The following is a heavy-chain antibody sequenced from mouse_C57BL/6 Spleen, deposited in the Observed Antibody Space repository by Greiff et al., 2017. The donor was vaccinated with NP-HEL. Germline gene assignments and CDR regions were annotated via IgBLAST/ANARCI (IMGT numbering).Heavy chain of an antibody. CDR1: GFTFSSYA. V-gene: IGHV5-4*01. CDR2: ISDGGSYT. J-gene: IGHJ3*01. CDR3: ARGWYYYVSWFAY. Sequence: EVQRVESGGGLVKPGGSLKLSCAASGFTFSSYAMSWVRQTPEKRLEWVATISDGGSYTYYPDNVKGRFTISRDNAKSNLYLQMSHLKSEDTAMYYCARGWYYYVSWFAYWGQGTLVTVSA. D-gene: IGHD1-1*01.